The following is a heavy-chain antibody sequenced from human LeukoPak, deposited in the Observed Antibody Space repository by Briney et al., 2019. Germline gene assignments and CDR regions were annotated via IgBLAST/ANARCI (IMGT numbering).Heavy chain of an antibody. V-gene: IGHV3-30*18. D-gene: IGHD5-18*01. CDR2: ISYDGSNK. Sequence: GGSLRLSCAASGFTFSSYGMHWVRQAPGKGLEWVAVISYDGSNKYYADSVKGRFTISRDNSKNTLYLQMNSLRAENTAVYYCAKSLSRYSYGFLPDYWGQGTLVTVSS. CDR1: GFTFSSYG. CDR3: AKSLSRYSYGFLPDY. J-gene: IGHJ4*02.